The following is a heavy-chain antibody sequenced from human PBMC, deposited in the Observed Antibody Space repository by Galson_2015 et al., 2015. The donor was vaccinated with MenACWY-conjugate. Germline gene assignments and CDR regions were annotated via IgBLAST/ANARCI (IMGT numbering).Heavy chain of an antibody. J-gene: IGHJ3*02. D-gene: IGHD1-26*01. V-gene: IGHV3-48*01. Sequence: SLRLSCAASGFSLSRYSMNWVRQAPGKGLEWISYITSSSSTIYYADSVKGRFTISRDNSKNTLYLQMNDLRAEDSAIYYCTRDSVGAKMTDAFDIWGQGTMVTVSS. CDR3: TRDSVGAKMTDAFDI. CDR2: ITSSSSTI. CDR1: GFSLSRYS.